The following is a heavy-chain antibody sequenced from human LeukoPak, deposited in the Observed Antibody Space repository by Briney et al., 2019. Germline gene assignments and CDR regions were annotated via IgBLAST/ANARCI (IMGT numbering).Heavy chain of an antibody. V-gene: IGHV3-7*04. Sequence: GGSLRLSCATSGFNFSDSRMTWVRQAPGKGLQWVANINRDGTEKHFLDSVEGRFTISRDNAKKSLYLLMNSLRPQDTAVYFCVRGDRYFESWGQGTLVTASS. J-gene: IGHJ4*02. CDR1: GFNFSDSR. CDR3: VRGDRYFES. D-gene: IGHD2-21*01. CDR2: INRDGTEK.